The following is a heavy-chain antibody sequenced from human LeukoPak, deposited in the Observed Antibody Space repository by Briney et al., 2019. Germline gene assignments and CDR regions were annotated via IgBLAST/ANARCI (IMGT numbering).Heavy chain of an antibody. V-gene: IGHV4-39*01. J-gene: IGHJ1*01. CDR3: ARLTWDLSVYVEH. Sequence: PSETLSLTCTVSGGSISSTSYCWGWVRQPPVKGLEWIGSFYYSGSTYYNPSLKSRVTISVDTSKNQFSLKLSSVTAADTAVYYCARLTWDLSVYVEHWGQGTLVTVSS. CDR2: FYYSGST. D-gene: IGHD3-10*02. CDR1: GGSISSTSYC.